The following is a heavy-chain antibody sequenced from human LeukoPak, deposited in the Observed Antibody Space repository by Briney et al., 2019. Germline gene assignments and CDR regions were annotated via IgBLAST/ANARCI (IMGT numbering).Heavy chain of an antibody. CDR1: GFTFASYS. V-gene: IGHV3-23*01. CDR2: ISGGGGST. D-gene: IGHD1-26*01. J-gene: IGHJ4*02. CDR3: AKGGKWDVTPFDY. Sequence: GGSLRLSCAASGFTFASYSMNWVRQAPGKGLEWVSTISGGGGSTYYADSVKGRFTISRDNSKNTLYLQVNSLRAEDTAVYYCAKGGKWDVTPFDYWGQGTLVTVSS.